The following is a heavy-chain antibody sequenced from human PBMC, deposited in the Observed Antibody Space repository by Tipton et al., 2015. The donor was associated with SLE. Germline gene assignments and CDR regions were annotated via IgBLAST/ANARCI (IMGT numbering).Heavy chain of an antibody. V-gene: IGHV3-49*03. J-gene: IGHJ4*02. CDR3: SRLDYFLSNGLYRPVAFDY. CDR1: GFTFGDYA. Sequence: SLRLSCTGSGFTFGDYAISWFRQAPGRGLEWVGFIRSNSYGGTADYAASVKGRFTISRDDSKNIVNLEMNSLETEDTAMYFCSRLDYFLSNGLYRPVAFDYWGQGSLVTVSS. D-gene: IGHD3-22*01. CDR2: IRSNSYGGTA.